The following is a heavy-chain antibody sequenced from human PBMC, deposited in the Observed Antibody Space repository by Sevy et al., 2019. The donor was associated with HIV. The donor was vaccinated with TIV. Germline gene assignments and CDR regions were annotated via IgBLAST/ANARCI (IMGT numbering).Heavy chain of an antibody. CDR1: GFTFGSYA. J-gene: IGHJ2*01. Sequence: GGSLRLSCAASGFTFGSYAMHWVRQAPGKGLEWVAVISYDGSNKYYADSVKGRFTISRDNSKNTLYLQMNSLRAEDTAVYYCARDLGVGAWYWYFDLWGRGTLVTVSS. D-gene: IGHD1-26*01. CDR2: ISYDGSNK. CDR3: ARDLGVGAWYWYFDL. V-gene: IGHV3-30-3*01.